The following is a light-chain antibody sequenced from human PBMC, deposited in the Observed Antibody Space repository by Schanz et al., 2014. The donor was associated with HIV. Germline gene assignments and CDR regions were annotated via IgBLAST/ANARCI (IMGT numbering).Light chain of an antibody. J-gene: IGKJ3*01. Sequence: EIVLTQSPGTLSLSPGERATLSCRASQSVNSGYLAWYQQKPGQAPRLLIYGASSRATGIPDRFSGTGSGTDFTLTISSLEPEDFAVYYCQQRSNWPPTFGPGTKVDIK. CDR3: QQRSNWPPT. CDR2: GAS. V-gene: IGKV3D-20*02. CDR1: QSVNSGY.